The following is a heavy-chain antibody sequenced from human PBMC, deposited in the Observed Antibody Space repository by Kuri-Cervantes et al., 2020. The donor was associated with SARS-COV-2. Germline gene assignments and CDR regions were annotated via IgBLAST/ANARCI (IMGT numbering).Heavy chain of an antibody. Sequence: SVKVSCKASGGTFSSYAISWVRQAPGQGLEWMGGIIPIFGTANYAQKFQGRVTITADESTSTAYMELSSLRSEDTAVYYCARHSGGGDDAFDIWGQGTMVTVSS. CDR2: IIPIFGTA. V-gene: IGHV1-69*13. CDR3: ARHSGGGDDAFDI. J-gene: IGHJ3*02. CDR1: GGTFSSYA. D-gene: IGHD2-21*01.